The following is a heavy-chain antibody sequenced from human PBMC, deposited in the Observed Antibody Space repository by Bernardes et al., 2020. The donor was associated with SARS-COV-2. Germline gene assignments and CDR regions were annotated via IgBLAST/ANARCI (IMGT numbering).Heavy chain of an antibody. CDR3: ARQIRGTRLIDWFDP. V-gene: IGHV4-39*01. CDR1: GGSISSSSYY. CDR2: ILYSCTT. J-gene: IGHJ5*02. Sequence: SETLSLTCNVSGGSISSSSYYWGWTRQPPGKGLEWSGSILYSCTTSYNPSLNSRVTISVDVSKNQFSLQLTSVTAADTAVYFCARQIRGTRLIDWFDPWGQGTLLTVSS. D-gene: IGHD3-10*01.